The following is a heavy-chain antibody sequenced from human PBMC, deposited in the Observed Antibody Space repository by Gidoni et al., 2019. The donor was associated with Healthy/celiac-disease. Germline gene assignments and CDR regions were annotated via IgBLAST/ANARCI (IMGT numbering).Heavy chain of an antibody. CDR3: AKGGRSPG. CDR2: INHSGST. D-gene: IGHD2-15*01. J-gene: IGHJ4*02. Sequence: KGLEWIGEINHSGSTNYNPSLKSRVTISVDTSKNQFSLKLSSVTAADTAVYYCAKGGRSPGWGQGTLVTVSS. V-gene: IGHV4-34*01.